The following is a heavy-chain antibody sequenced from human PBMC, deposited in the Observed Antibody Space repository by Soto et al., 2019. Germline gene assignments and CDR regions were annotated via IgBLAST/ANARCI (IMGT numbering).Heavy chain of an antibody. J-gene: IGHJ6*02. D-gene: IGHD5-12*01. CDR3: DRHIVVTTGGMDV. Sequence: SETLSLTCTVSGGSISSADYYWSWVRQPPGKGLEWIGYIYYSGSTFFNPSLKSRVTVSKDTSRNQFSLRLNSVTAADTAVYYCDRHIVVTTGGMDVWGPATTVTVYS. CDR1: GGSISSADYY. V-gene: IGHV4-30-4*01. CDR2: IYYSGST.